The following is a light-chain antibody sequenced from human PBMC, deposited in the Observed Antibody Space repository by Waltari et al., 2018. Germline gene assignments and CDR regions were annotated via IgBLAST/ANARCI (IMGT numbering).Light chain of an antibody. V-gene: IGKV4-1*01. CDR1: QSVSYSSNNRDY. CDR2: WAS. CDR3: QQYYSNFFT. Sequence: IVLTQSPDSLAVSLGERSTIDCTSRQSVSYSSNNRDYLAWYQQKPGQPPKLLLYWASTREAGVPDRFSGSGSGTDFTLTISSLQAEDVAVYYCQQYYSNFFTFGPGTKVDIK. J-gene: IGKJ3*01.